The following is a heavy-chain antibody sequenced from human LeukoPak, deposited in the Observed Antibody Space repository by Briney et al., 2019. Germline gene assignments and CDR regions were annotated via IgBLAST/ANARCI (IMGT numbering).Heavy chain of an antibody. Sequence: ASVKVSCKASGYTFTSYAMNWVRQAPGQGLEWMGWVNTNTGNPTYAQGFTGRFVFSLDTSVSTAYLQISSLKAEDTAVYYCARPHLVVVPDDAFDIWGQGTMVTVSS. V-gene: IGHV7-4-1*02. CDR3: ARPHLVVVPDDAFDI. CDR1: GYTFTSYA. CDR2: VNTNTGNP. D-gene: IGHD3-22*01. J-gene: IGHJ3*02.